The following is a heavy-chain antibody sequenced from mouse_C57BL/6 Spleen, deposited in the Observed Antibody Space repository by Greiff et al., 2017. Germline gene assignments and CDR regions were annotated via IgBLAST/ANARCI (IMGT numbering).Heavy chain of an antibody. CDR2: IDPSDSYT. CDR1: GYTFTSYW. J-gene: IGHJ4*01. D-gene: IGHD1-1*01. CDR3: ARYGSSSARDY. Sequence: VQLQQPGAELVRPGTSVKLSCKASGYTFTSYWMHWVKQRPGQGLEWIGVIDPSDSYTNYNQKFKGKATLTVDTSSSTAYMQLSSLTSEDSAVYYCARYGSSSARDYWGQGTSVTVSS. V-gene: IGHV1-59*01.